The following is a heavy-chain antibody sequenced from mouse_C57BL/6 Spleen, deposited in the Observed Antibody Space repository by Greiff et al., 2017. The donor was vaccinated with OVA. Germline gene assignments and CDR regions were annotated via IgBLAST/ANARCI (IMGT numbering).Heavy chain of an antibody. D-gene: IGHD2-4*01. V-gene: IGHV1-22*01. CDR3: APYDYDEGYFDY. J-gene: IGHJ2*01. Sequence: EVHLVESGPELVKPGASVKMSCKASGYTFTDYNMHWVKQSHGKSLEWIGYINPNNGGTSYNQKFKGKATLTVNKSSSTAYMELRSLTSEESAVYYCAPYDYDEGYFDYWGQGTTLTVSS. CDR2: INPNNGGT. CDR1: GYTFTDYN.